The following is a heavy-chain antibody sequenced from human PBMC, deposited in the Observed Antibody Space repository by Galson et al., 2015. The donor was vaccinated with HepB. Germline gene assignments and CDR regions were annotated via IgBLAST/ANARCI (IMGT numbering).Heavy chain of an antibody. V-gene: IGHV3-7*03. Sequence: SLRLSCAASGFTFSSYWMSWVRQAPGKGLEWVANIKQDGSEKYYVDSVKGRFTISRDNAKNSLYLQMNSLRAEDTAVYYCARKAYDSSGYYYFTSPWGQGTLVTVSS. CDR3: ARKAYDSSGYYYFTSP. J-gene: IGHJ5*02. CDR1: GFTFSSYW. D-gene: IGHD3-22*01. CDR2: IKQDGSEK.